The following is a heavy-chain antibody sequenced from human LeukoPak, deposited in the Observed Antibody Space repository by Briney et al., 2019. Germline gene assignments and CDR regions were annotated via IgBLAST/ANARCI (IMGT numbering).Heavy chain of an antibody. CDR3: AKDVNLKELWPKYYFDY. CDR2: MNPNSGNT. Sequence: ASVKVSCKASGYTFTSYDINWVRQATGQGLEWMGWMNPNSGNTGYAQKFQGRVTMTRNTSISTAYMELSSLRSEDTAVYYCAKDVNLKELWPKYYFDYWGQGTLVSVSS. V-gene: IGHV1-8*01. J-gene: IGHJ4*02. D-gene: IGHD3-16*01. CDR1: GYTFTSYD.